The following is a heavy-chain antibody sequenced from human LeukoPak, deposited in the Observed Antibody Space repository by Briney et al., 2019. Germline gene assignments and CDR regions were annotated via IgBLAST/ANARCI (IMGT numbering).Heavy chain of an antibody. D-gene: IGHD3-9*01. CDR2: IRYDGGNK. J-gene: IGHJ3*02. Sequence: GGSLRLSCAASGFTFSSYGMHWVRQAPGKGLEWVAFIRYDGGNKYYADTVKGRFTISRDNSKNTLYLQMNSLRAEDTAVYYCARENVLRYFDWPPDAFDIWGQGTMVTVSS. CDR1: GFTFSSYG. V-gene: IGHV3-30*02. CDR3: ARENVLRYFDWPPDAFDI.